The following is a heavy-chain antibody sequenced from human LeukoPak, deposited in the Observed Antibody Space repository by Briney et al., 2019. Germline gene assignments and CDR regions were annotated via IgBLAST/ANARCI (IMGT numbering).Heavy chain of an antibody. Sequence: GESLKISCKGSGYSFTTYWIAWVRQMPGKGLEWMGIIYPGDSDTRYSPSFQGQVSISADKSISTVYLQWSSLKASDTAMYFCARHYGGPPGSIDSWGQGTLVTVSS. CDR1: GYSFTTYW. D-gene: IGHD4-23*01. J-gene: IGHJ4*02. CDR3: ARHYGGPPGSIDS. V-gene: IGHV5-51*01. CDR2: IYPGDSDT.